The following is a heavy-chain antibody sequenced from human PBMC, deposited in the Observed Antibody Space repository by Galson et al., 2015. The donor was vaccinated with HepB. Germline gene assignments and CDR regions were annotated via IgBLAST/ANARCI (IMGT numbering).Heavy chain of an antibody. D-gene: IGHD6-13*01. CDR1: GFTFSSYS. J-gene: IGHJ4*02. CDR2: ISSSSSYI. CDR3: ARTYSSSWFKGAY. Sequence: SLRLSCAASGFTFSSYSMNWVRQAPGKGLEWVSSISSSSSYIYYADSVKGRFTISRDNAKNSLYLQMNSLRAEDTAVYYCARTYSSSWFKGAYWGQGTLVTVSS. V-gene: IGHV3-21*01.